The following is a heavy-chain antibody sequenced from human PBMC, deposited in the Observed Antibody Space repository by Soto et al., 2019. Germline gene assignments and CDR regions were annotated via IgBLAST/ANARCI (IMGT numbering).Heavy chain of an antibody. J-gene: IGHJ6*03. CDR1: GFTFSSYA. CDR2: ISGRGGST. D-gene: IGHD5-12*01. Sequence: PGGSLELSCAASGFTFSSYAMSWARQAPGKGLEWVSAISGRGGSTYYADSVKGRFTISRDNSKNTLYLQMNSLRAEDTAVYYCAKDSQLPGGGYHDMDVWGKGTTVTVSS. V-gene: IGHV3-23*01. CDR3: AKDSQLPGGGYHDMDV.